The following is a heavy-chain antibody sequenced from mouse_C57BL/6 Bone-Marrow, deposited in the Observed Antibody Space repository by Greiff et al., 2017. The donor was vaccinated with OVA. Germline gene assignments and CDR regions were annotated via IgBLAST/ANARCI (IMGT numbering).Heavy chain of an antibody. J-gene: IGHJ2*01. CDR3: TRPEYYGSSYKNY. Sequence: VQLVESGAELVRPGASVTLSCKASGYTFADYEMHWVKQTPVHGLEWIGAIDPETGGTAYNQKFKGKAILTADKSSSTAYMELRSLTSEDSAVYYCTRPEYYGSSYKNYWGQGTTLTVSS. CDR1: GYTFADYE. D-gene: IGHD1-1*01. CDR2: IDPETGGT. V-gene: IGHV1-15*01.